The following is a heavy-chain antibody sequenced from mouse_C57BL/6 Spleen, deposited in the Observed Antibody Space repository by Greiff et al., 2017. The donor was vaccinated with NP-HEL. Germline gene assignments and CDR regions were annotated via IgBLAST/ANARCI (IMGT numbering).Heavy chain of an antibody. CDR3: ARSDDSSGYSLGAMDY. J-gene: IGHJ4*01. CDR2: INPSTGGT. CDR1: GYSFTGYY. D-gene: IGHD3-2*02. Sequence: VQLQQSGPELVKPGASVKISCKASGYSFTGYYMNWVKQSPEKSLEWIGEINPSTGGTTYNQKFKAKATLTVDKSSSTAYMQLKSLTSEDSAVYYCARSDDSSGYSLGAMDYWGQGTSVTVSS. V-gene: IGHV1-42*01.